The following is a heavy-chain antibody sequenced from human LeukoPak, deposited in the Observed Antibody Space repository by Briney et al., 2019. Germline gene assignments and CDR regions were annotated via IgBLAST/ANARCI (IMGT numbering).Heavy chain of an antibody. CDR3: ARARYCSSTSCYNYYYGMDI. J-gene: IGHJ6*02. D-gene: IGHD2-2*02. CDR2: IYHSGST. Sequence: SGTLSLTCAVSGGSISSSNWWSWVRQPPGKGLEWIGEIYHSGSTNYNPSLKSRVTISVDKSKNQFSLKLSSVTAADTAVYYCARARYCSSTSCYNYYYGMDIWGQGTTVTVSS. CDR1: GGSISSSNW. V-gene: IGHV4-4*02.